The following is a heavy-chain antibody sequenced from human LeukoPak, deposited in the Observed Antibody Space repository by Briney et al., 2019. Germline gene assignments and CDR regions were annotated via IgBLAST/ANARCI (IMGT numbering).Heavy chain of an antibody. Sequence: GGSLRLSCAASGFTFSSYSMNWVRQAPGKGLEWVSYISSSSSMIYYADSVKGRFTISRDNAKNSLYLQMKSLRDEDTAIYYCARDYGDLPARVPYFDYWGQGTLVTVST. CDR2: ISSSSSMI. CDR1: GFTFSSYS. V-gene: IGHV3-48*02. J-gene: IGHJ4*02. CDR3: ARDYGDLPARVPYFDY. D-gene: IGHD4-17*01.